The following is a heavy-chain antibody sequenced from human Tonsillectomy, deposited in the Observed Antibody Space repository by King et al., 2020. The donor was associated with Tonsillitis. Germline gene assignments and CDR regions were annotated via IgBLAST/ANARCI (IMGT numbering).Heavy chain of an antibody. CDR3: ARNTYDIFDY. CDR1: GFSLSPTGMC. D-gene: IGHD3-9*01. J-gene: IGHJ4*02. Sequence: VTLKESGPALVKPTQTLTLTCTFSGFSLSPTGMCVSWIRQPPGKALEWLARIDWDDDKYYSTSLKTRLTISKDTSKNQVVLTMTNMDPADTATYYCARNTYDIFDYWDQGTLVTVSS. CDR2: IDWDDDK. V-gene: IGHV2-70*11.